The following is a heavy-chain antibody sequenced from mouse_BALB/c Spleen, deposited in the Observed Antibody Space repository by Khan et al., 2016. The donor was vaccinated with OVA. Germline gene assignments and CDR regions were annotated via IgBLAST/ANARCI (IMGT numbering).Heavy chain of an antibody. V-gene: IGHV1-4*01. CDR3: VRDGAYHRNDGWFAY. Sequence: VKLLESGAELARPGASVKMSCKASGYTFTSYTIHWIKERPGQGLEWIGYINPSNGYTNYNQTFKDKATLTTDKSSTTAYLQLSSLTSDDSAVYNWVRDGAYHRNDGWFAYWGQGTLVTVSA. CDR1: GYTFTSYT. CDR2: INPSNGYT. J-gene: IGHJ3*01. D-gene: IGHD2-14*01.